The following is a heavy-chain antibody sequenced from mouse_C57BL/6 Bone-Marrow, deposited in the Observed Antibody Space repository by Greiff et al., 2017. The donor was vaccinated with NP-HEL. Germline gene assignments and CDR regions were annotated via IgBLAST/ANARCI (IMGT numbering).Heavy chain of an antibody. CDR2: IYPRSGNT. CDR3: ARSRGSSFDY. D-gene: IGHD1-1*01. V-gene: IGHV1-81*01. J-gene: IGHJ2*01. CDR1: GYTFTSYG. Sequence: VQLVESGAELARPGASVKLSCKASGYTFTSYGISWVKQRTGQGLEWIGEIYPRSGNTYYNEKFKGKATLTADKSSSTAYMELRSLTSEDSAVYFCARSRGSSFDYWGQGTTLTVSS.